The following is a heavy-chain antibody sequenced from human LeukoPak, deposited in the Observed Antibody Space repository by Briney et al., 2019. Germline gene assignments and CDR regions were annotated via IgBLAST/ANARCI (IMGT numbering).Heavy chain of an antibody. J-gene: IGHJ4*02. CDR1: GGSISSYY. CDR2: IYYTGST. D-gene: IGHD1-26*01. Sequence: SSETLSLTCTVSGGSISSYYWSWIRQPPGKGLEWIGSIYYTGSTNYNPSLKSRVTVSGDTPKSQFSLNLSSVTAADTAVYYCATGGGGSYRGTFGYWGQGTLVTVSS. V-gene: IGHV4-59*01. CDR3: ATGGGGSYRGTFGY.